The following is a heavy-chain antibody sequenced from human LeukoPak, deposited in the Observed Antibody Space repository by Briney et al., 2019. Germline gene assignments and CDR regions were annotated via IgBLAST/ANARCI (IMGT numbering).Heavy chain of an antibody. J-gene: IGHJ4*02. CDR1: GYTFTSYD. V-gene: IGHV1-8*01. CDR2: MNPNSGNI. D-gene: IGHD3-9*01. CDR3: ARGKYDILTGQTYYFDY. Sequence: ASVKVSCKASGYTFTSYDINWVRQATGQGLEWMGWMNPNSGNIGYAQKFQGRVTMTRNTSISTAYMELSSLRSEDTAVYYCARGKYDILTGQTYYFDYWGQGTLVTVSS.